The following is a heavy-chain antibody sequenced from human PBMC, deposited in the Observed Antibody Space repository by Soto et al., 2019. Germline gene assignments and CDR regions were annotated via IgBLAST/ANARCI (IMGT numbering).Heavy chain of an antibody. V-gene: IGHV3-23*01. CDR2: ISGSGGST. J-gene: IGHJ4*02. CDR3: AKRGSGSYYTY. D-gene: IGHD3-10*01. CDR1: GFTFSSYA. Sequence: EVQLLESGGGLVQPGGSLRLSCAASGFTFSSYAMKWVRQAPGKGLEWVSVISGSGGSTYYADSVKGRFTMSRDNSKNTLYLQMNSLRAEVTAVYYCAKRGSGSYYTYWGQGTLVTVSS.